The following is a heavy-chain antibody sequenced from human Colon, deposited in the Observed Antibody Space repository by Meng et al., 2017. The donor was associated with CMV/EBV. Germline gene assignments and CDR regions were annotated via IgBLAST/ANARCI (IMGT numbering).Heavy chain of an antibody. CDR1: GVAMSLYY. V-gene: IGHV4-59*01. Sequence: GSLRLSCSVSGVAMSLYYWSWIRQAPGKGLEWIGHIYESGTTKYNPSLESRVTISADTSKNEFSLKLSSVTAADTAVYYCARVKAARLNGMDVWGQGTTVTVSS. J-gene: IGHJ6*02. CDR3: ARVKAARLNGMDV. CDR2: IYESGTT. D-gene: IGHD6-6*01.